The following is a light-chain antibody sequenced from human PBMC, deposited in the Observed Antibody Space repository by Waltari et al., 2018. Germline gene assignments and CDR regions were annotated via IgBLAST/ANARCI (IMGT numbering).Light chain of an antibody. CDR2: GAS. J-gene: IGKJ4*01. Sequence: EIVMTQSPATLSVSPGERATLSCRASQSVSSNLAWYQQKPGQAPRLLIYGASTRATGIPARFSGSGSGTEFTLTISSLQSEDFATYFCQQTYSVPLTFGGGTRVEIK. V-gene: IGKV3-15*01. CDR1: QSVSSN. CDR3: QQTYSVPLT.